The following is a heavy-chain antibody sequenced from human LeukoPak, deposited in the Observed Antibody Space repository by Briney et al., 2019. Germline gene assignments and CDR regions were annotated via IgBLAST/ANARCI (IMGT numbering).Heavy chain of an antibody. Sequence: ASVKVSCKASGYTFTGYYMHWVRQAPGHGLEWMGWINPNSGGTNYAQKFQGRVTMTRDTSISTAYMELSRLRSDDTAVYYWARRVPSYIAVAGGTIDYWGQGTLVTVSS. V-gene: IGHV1-2*02. CDR1: GYTFTGYY. J-gene: IGHJ4*02. CDR2: INPNSGGT. CDR3: ARRVPSYIAVAGGTIDY. D-gene: IGHD6-19*01.